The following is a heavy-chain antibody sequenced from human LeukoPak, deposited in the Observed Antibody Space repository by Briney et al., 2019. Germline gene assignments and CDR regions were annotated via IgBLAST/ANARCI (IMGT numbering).Heavy chain of an antibody. CDR3: ATATAGYFDY. V-gene: IGHV1-24*01. CDR2: FDPEDGET. CDR1: GYTFTGYY. D-gene: IGHD6-13*01. J-gene: IGHJ4*02. Sequence: GASVKVSCKASGYTFTGYYMHWVRQAPGKGLEWMGGFDPEDGETIYAQKFQGRVTMTEDTSTDTAYMELSSLRSEDTAVYYCATATAGYFDYWGQGTLVTVSS.